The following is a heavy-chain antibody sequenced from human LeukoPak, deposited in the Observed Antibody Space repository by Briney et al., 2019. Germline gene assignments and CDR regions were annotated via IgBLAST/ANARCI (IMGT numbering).Heavy chain of an antibody. CDR2: ISVYNGNT. D-gene: IGHD3-10*01. CDR1: GYTFANFG. J-gene: IGHJ5*02. Sequence: ASVKVSCKASGYTFANFGITWVRQAPGQGLEWMGWISVYNGNTNYAQNLQGRVTLTTDTSTSTAYMELRSLRSDDTAVYYCARDLPAITMVRGVIITRNNNWFDPWGQGTLVTVSS. CDR3: ARDLPAITMVRGVIITRNNNWFDP. V-gene: IGHV1-18*01.